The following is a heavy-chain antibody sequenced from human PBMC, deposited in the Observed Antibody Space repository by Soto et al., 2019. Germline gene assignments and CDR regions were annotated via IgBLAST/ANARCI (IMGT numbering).Heavy chain of an antibody. J-gene: IGHJ4*02. V-gene: IGHV3-48*02. CDR2: ISSSSSTK. Sequence: EVQLVESGGDLVQPGGSLRLSCAASGFTFSSYSMNWVRQAPGKGLEWVSYISSSSSTKYYADSVKGRFTISRDNAKNSLYLQMNSLRDEDTAVYFCAGLEWGSYRGDYWGQGTQVTVSS. CDR1: GFTFSSYS. D-gene: IGHD3-16*02. CDR3: AGLEWGSYRGDY.